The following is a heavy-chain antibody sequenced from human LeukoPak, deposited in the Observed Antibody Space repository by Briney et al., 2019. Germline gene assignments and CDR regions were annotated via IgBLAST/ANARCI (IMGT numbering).Heavy chain of an antibody. V-gene: IGHV1-24*01. D-gene: IGHD3-16*02. CDR2: FDPEDGET. J-gene: IGHJ3*02. CDR1: GYTLTELS. CDR3: ARDRGLTARITFGGVIPDAFDI. Sequence: EASVKVSCKVSGYTLTELSMHWVRQAPGKGLEWMGGFDPEDGETIYAQKFQGRVTMTEDTSTSTAYMELRSLRSDDTAVYYCARDRGLTARITFGGVIPDAFDIWGQGTMVTVSS.